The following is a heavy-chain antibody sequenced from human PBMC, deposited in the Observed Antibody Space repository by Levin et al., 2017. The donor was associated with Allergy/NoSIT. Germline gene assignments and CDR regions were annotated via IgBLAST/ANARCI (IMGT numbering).Heavy chain of an antibody. J-gene: IGHJ4*02. Sequence: TGGSLRLSCAASEFSFSSYAMSWVRQAPGKGLEWVSSISGSGSRIYYADSVKGRFSISRDNSKNTLFLQLNSLTAADTAIYYCAKAKFDYGGIKGPLDYWGQGTLVAVSS. D-gene: IGHD4-23*01. V-gene: IGHV3-23*01. CDR2: ISGSGSRI. CDR3: AKAKFDYGGIKGPLDY. CDR1: EFSFSSYA.